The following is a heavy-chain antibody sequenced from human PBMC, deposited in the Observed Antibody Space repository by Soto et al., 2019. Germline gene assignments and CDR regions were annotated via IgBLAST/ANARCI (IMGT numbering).Heavy chain of an antibody. CDR3: ARSPDPDPTSGSYDNFDY. J-gene: IGHJ4*02. CDR2: IIPIFGTA. Sequence: VASVKVSCKASGGTFSSYAISWVRQAPGQGLEWMGGIIPIFGTANYAQKFQGRVTITADKSTSTAYMELSSLRSEDTAVYYCARSPDPDPTSGSYDNFDYWGQGTLVTVSS. D-gene: IGHD3-10*01. V-gene: IGHV1-69*06. CDR1: GGTFSSYA.